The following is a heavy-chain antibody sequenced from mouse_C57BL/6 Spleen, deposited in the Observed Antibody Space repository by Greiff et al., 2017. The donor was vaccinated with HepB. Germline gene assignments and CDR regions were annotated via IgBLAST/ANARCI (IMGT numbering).Heavy chain of an antibody. V-gene: IGHV5-17*01. CDR2: ISSGSSNI. CDR3: ARRHYGDY. D-gene: IGHD1-1*01. CDR1: GFTFSDYG. J-gene: IGHJ2*01. Sequence: EVHLVESGGGLVKPGGSLKLSCAASGFTFSDYGMHWVRQAPEKGLEWVAYISSGSSNIYYADTVKGRFTISRDNAKNTLFLQLTSLRSEDTAMYYCARRHYGDYWGQGTTLTVSS.